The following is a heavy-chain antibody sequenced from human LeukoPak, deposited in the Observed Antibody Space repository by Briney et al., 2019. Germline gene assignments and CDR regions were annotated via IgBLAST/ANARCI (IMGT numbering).Heavy chain of an antibody. J-gene: IGHJ6*02. CDR2: LWYDGSNK. V-gene: IGHV3-33*01. Sequence: PGRSLRLSCAASGFTFSNYGMHWVRQAPGKGLEWVAVLWYDGSNKYYADSVKGRFTISRDNSKNTLYLQMNSLRADDTAVYYCARVYSYGHDGGMDVWGQGTTVTVSS. CDR1: GFTFSNYG. D-gene: IGHD5-18*01. CDR3: ARVYSYGHDGGMDV.